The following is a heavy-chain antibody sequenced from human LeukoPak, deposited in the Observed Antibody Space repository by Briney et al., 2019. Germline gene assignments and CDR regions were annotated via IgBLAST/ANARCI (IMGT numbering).Heavy chain of an antibody. CDR2: ISGSGGST. V-gene: IGHV3-23*01. J-gene: IGHJ4*02. CDR1: GFTFSSYA. Sequence: HPGGSLRLSCAASGFTFSSYAMSWVRQAPGKGLEWVSAISGSGGSTYYADSVKGRFTISRDNAKNSLYLQMNSLRAEDTAVYYCARVERGALDFDYWGQGTLVTVSS. CDR3: ARVERGALDFDY. D-gene: IGHD5-24*01.